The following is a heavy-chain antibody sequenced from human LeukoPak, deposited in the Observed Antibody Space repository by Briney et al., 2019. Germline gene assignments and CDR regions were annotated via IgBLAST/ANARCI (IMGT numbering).Heavy chain of an antibody. CDR1: GLSFNNYA. J-gene: IGHJ4*02. CDR2: ISTTGGST. D-gene: IGHD4-23*01. Sequence: GGSLRLFCAASGLSFNNYAMSWVRQAPGKGLEWVSAISTTGGSTYYADSVKGRFTVSRDNSKNTLSLQMDSLRVEDTALYYCAKDWTTVVTPKGYYFDSWGQGTLVTVSS. V-gene: IGHV3-23*01. CDR3: AKDWTTVVTPKGYYFDS.